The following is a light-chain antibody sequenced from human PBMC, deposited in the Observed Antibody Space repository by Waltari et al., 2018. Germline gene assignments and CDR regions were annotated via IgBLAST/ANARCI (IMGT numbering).Light chain of an antibody. CDR2: DVS. CDR3: SSYTSSSTLV. CDR1: SSDVGGYNY. J-gene: IGLJ3*02. Sequence: QSALTQPASVSGSPGQSITIPCTGTSSDVGGYNYVSWYQQHPGKAPKLMSYDVSNRPSGVSNRFSGSKSGNTASLTISGLQAEDEADYYCSSYTSSSTLVFGGGTKLTVL. V-gene: IGLV2-14*03.